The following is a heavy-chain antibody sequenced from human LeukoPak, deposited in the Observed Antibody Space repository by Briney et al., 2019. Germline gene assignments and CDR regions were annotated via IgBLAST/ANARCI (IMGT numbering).Heavy chain of an antibody. CDR3: AKDLRAGDQGYYYGMDV. V-gene: IGHV3-23*01. J-gene: IGHJ6*02. Sequence: GGSLRLSCAASGFTFSSYAMSWVRQAPGKGPEWVSAISGSGGSTYYADSVKGRFTISRDNSKNTLYLQMNSLRAEDTAVYYCAKDLRAGDQGYYYGMDVWGQGTTVTVSS. CDR2: ISGSGGST. CDR1: GFTFSSYA. D-gene: IGHD5/OR15-5a*01.